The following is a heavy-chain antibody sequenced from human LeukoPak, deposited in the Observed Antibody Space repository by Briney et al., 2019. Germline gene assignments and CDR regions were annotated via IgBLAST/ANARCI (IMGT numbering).Heavy chain of an antibody. Sequence: PGGSLRLSCAASGFTFSTYTMYWVRHPPGKRLEWVSAISGSGGSTYYADSVKGRFTISRDNSKNTLYLQMNSLRAEDTAVYYCASRGPYSNYFDYWGQGTLVTVSS. CDR3: ASRGPYSNYFDY. D-gene: IGHD4-11*01. CDR1: GFTFSTYT. CDR2: ISGSGGST. J-gene: IGHJ4*02. V-gene: IGHV3-23*01.